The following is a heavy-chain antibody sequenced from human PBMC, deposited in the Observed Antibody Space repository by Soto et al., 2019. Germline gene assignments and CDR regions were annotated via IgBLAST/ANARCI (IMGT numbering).Heavy chain of an antibody. CDR1: GYTFTGYY. Sequence: QVQLVQSGADVKTPGASVRVSCKASGYTFTGYYVHWVREAPGQGLEWMGWINPETGGTSYAQKFQGRVTLSRDTSINTAYLELSRLRFDDAAVYFCARGPEDSDVPRWDYWGQGTLVTVSS. D-gene: IGHD1-26*01. J-gene: IGHJ4*02. CDR3: ARGPEDSDVPRWDY. CDR2: INPETGGT. V-gene: IGHV1-2*02.